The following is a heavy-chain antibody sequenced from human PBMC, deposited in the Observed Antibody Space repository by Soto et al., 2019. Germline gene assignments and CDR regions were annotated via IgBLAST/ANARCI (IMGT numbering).Heavy chain of an antibody. J-gene: IGHJ4*02. V-gene: IGHV4-39*01. CDR2: MYYSGST. CDR1: GGTISSSNYF. D-gene: IGHD3-10*01. Sequence: SENLSLTCTVSGGTISSSNYFWDWIRQPPGKGLEWIGSMYYSGSTYYNPSLKSRVTISVDTSKNQFSLKLSSVTAADTALYYCARHSTAELWFGESPVDYWGQGTLVTVSS. CDR3: ARHSTAELWFGESPVDY.